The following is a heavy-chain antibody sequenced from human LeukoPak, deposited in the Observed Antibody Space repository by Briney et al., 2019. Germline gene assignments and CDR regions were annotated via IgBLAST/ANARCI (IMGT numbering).Heavy chain of an antibody. CDR2: INSDGSST. D-gene: IGHD5-18*01. V-gene: IGHV3-74*01. CDR3: ARGVWGYDSYGQFDY. Sequence: GGSLRLSCAASGFTFSSYWMHWVRHAPGKGLVWVSRINSDGSSTSYADSVKGRFTISRDNAKNTLYLQMNSLRAEDTAVYYCARGVWGYDSYGQFDYWGQGTLVTVSS. J-gene: IGHJ4*02. CDR1: GFTFSSYW.